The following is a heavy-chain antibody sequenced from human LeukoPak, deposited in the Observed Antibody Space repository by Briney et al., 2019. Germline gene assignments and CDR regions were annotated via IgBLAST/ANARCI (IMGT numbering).Heavy chain of an antibody. CDR1: GFTFSSYA. D-gene: IGHD4-17*01. CDR3: AKAWTTVTTRDAFDI. CDR2: ISVSGGIT. V-gene: IGHV3-23*01. Sequence: GGSLRLSCAASGFTFSSYAMSWVRQAPGKGLEWVSDISVSGGITNYADSVKGRFTISRDNSKNTLCLQMNSLRAEDTAVYYCAKAWTTVTTRDAFDIWGQGTMVTVSS. J-gene: IGHJ3*02.